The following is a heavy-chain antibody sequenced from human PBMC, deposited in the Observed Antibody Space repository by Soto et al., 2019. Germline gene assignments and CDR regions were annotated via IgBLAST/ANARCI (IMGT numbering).Heavy chain of an antibody. V-gene: IGHV1-18*01. Sequence: ASVKVSCKASGYTFTSYGISWVRQAPGQGLEWMGWISAYNGNTNYAQKLQGRVTMTTDTSTSTAYMELRSLRSDDTAVYYCARDLGLAYYYGSGSSFDPWGQGTLVTVSS. CDR2: ISAYNGNT. D-gene: IGHD3-10*01. J-gene: IGHJ5*02. CDR1: GYTFTSYG. CDR3: ARDLGLAYYYGSGSSFDP.